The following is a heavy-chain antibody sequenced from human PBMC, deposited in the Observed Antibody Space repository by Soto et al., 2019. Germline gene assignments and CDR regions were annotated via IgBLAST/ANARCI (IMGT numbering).Heavy chain of an antibody. J-gene: IGHJ5*02. D-gene: IGHD2-2*02. Sequence: ASLQVSCKASRYIFTSYGITWVRQAPGQGLEWMCWISDYNSNTNYALKLQGRVTMSIDTSTITAYMDLRRLTSNDKPFYYCARVIPGEEAGCEPWGQGNLVT. CDR3: ARVIPGEEAGCEP. V-gene: IGHV1-18*01. CDR1: RYIFTSYG. CDR2: ISDYNSNT.